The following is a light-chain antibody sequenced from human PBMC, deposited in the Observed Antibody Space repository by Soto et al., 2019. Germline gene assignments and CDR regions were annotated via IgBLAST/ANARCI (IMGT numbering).Light chain of an antibody. V-gene: IGKV3-20*01. CDR2: DAS. Sequence: EIVLTQSPGTLSLSPGERATLSCRASQTVRNNYLAWYQQKPGQAPRLLIYDASSRATGIPDRFSGGGSGTDFTLTISRLEPEDFAVYYCQQYGSSPRISFGQGTRLEI. CDR1: QTVRNNY. CDR3: QQYGSSPRIS. J-gene: IGKJ5*01.